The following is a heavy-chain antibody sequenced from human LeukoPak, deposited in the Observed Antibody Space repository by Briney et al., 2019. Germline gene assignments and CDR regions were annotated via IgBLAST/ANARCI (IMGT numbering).Heavy chain of an antibody. CDR2: ISVYNGST. V-gene: IGHV1-18*01. CDR3: VRDIYPQYYFDY. CDR1: GYTFTDYG. J-gene: IGHJ4*02. Sequence: ASVKVSCKASGYTFTDYGISWVRQAPGQGLEWMGWISVYNGSTKYGQNLQGRVTMTRDTSTNTAYMELRSLRSDDTAVYYCVRDIYPQYYFDYWGQGTLVTVSS. D-gene: IGHD2-2*02.